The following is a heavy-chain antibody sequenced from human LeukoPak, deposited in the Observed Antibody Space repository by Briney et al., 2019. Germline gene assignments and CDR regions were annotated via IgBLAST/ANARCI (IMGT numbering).Heavy chain of an antibody. Sequence: ASVKVSCKASGYTFTSYDINWVRQATGQGLEWMGWMKPNSGNTGYAQKFQGRVTITSNTAISTAYMELSRLRSEATAVYYCARVLTSGSYVMFGYWGQGTLVTVSS. J-gene: IGHJ4*02. CDR2: MKPNSGNT. V-gene: IGHV1-8*01. D-gene: IGHD1-26*01. CDR1: GYTFTSYD. CDR3: ARVLTSGSYVMFGY.